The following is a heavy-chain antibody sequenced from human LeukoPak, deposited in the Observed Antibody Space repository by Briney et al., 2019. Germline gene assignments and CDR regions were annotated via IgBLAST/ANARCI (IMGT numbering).Heavy chain of an antibody. V-gene: IGHV3-74*03. CDR3: VRSDWFDD. J-gene: IGHJ5*02. CDR1: GFFFSNYG. Sequence: GGSLRLSCAASGFFFSNYGMHWVRQAPGKGLVWVSRVNSDGRFTKYADSVKGRFTISRDNAKNTLYLQMNSLRAEDTAMYYCVRSDWFDDWGQGTLVTVSS. CDR2: VNSDGRFT.